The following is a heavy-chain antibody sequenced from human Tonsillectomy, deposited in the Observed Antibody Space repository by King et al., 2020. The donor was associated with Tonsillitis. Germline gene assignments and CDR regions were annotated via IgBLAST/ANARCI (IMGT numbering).Heavy chain of an antibody. Sequence: VQLVESGGGLVQPGRSLRLSCAVSGFTFDDYAMHWVRQAPGKGLEWVSGISWNSGSIGYAASAKGRFTISRDSAKNSLYLQMNSLRAEDTALYFCAKGKHYDILTGSDYWGQGTLVTVSS. V-gene: IGHV3-9*01. CDR3: AKGKHYDILTGSDY. CDR1: GFTFDDYA. D-gene: IGHD3-9*01. CDR2: ISWNSGSI. J-gene: IGHJ4*02.